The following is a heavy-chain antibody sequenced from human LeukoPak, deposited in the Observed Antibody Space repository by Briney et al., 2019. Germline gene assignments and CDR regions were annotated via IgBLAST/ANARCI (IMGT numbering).Heavy chain of an antibody. Sequence: GGSLRLSCAASGFAFNTYGMHWVRQAPGKGLEWVSSISSSSSYIYYADSVKGRFTISRDNAKNSLYLQMNSLRAEDTAVYYCARVPRFTIFGVVTSDYMDVWGKGTTVTVSS. V-gene: IGHV3-21*01. CDR3: ARVPRFTIFGVVTSDYMDV. CDR2: ISSSSSYI. D-gene: IGHD3-3*01. CDR1: GFAFNTYG. J-gene: IGHJ6*03.